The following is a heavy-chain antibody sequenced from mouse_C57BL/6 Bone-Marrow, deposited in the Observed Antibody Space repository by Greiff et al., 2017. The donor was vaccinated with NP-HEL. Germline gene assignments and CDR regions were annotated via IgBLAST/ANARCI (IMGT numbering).Heavy chain of an antibody. CDR2: INPNYGTT. V-gene: IGHV1-39*01. CDR1: GYSFTDYN. J-gene: IGHJ3*01. Sequence: VQLQQSGPELVKPGASVKISCTASGYSFTDYNMNWVKQSHGKSLEWIGVINPNYGTTSYNQKFKGKATLTVDQSSSTAYMQLKSLTSEDSAVNYCARGAQATSFAYWGQGTLVTVSA. D-gene: IGHD3-2*02. CDR3: ARGAQATSFAY.